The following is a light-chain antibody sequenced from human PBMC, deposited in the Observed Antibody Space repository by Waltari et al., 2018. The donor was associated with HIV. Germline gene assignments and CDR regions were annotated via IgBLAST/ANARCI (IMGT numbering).Light chain of an antibody. CDR1: NSDVGNYNL. CDR2: EVN. Sequence: QSALTQPASVSGSPGQSITISCTGTNSDVGNYNLVSWYQQHPGKATKLMIYEVNKRPSGISDRFSGSKSDNTASLTISGLQAEDEADYYCCSYASSTTYVFGTGTKITVL. CDR3: CSYASSTTYV. J-gene: IGLJ1*01. V-gene: IGLV2-23*02.